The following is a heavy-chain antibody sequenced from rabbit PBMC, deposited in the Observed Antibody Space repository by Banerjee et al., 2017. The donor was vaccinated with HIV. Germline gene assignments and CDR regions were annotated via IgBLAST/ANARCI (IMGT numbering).Heavy chain of an antibody. Sequence: QSLEESGGDLVKPGASLTLTCTASGFSFSNNYVMCWVRQAPGKGPEWIACIGDGVSYTTYCATWAKGRFTISKTSSTTVTLQMTSLTAADTATYFCARDSGTSFSTYGMDLWGQGTLVTVS. CDR2: IGDGVSYTT. V-gene: IGHV1S40*01. CDR1: GFSFSNNYV. CDR3: ARDSGTSFSTYGMDL. D-gene: IGHD8-1*01. J-gene: IGHJ6*01.